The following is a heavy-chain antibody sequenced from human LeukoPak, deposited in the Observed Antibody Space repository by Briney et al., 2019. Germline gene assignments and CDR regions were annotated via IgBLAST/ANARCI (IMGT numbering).Heavy chain of an antibody. D-gene: IGHD6-13*01. CDR1: GYTFPTYG. V-gene: IGHV1-18*01. J-gene: IGHJ4*02. CDR3: AKVAGDRLDS. Sequence: GASVKVSCKASGYTFPTYGFCWVRQAPGHGLEWMGWISANNGKTNFAQKFQGRVNMTTDTSTATAYMELTSLRPDDTAVYYCAKVAGDRLDSWGQGTLVTVSS. CDR2: ISANNGKT.